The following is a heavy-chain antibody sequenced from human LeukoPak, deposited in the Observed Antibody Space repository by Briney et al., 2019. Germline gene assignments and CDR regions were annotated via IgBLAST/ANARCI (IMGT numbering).Heavy chain of an antibody. Sequence: ASVKVSCKASGYTFTCYYMHWVRQAPGQGLEWMGWINPNSGGTNYAQKFQGRVTISTDESTSTAYMELSSLRSEDTAVYYCARGAYYYGSGDSTREENYFDYWGQGTLVTVSS. V-gene: IGHV1-2*02. D-gene: IGHD3-10*01. CDR3: ARGAYYYGSGDSTREENYFDY. CDR2: INPNSGGT. CDR1: GYTFTCYY. J-gene: IGHJ4*02.